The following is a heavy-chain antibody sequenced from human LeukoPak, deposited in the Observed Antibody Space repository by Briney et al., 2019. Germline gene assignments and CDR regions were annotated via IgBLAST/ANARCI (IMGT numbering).Heavy chain of an antibody. D-gene: IGHD6-19*01. J-gene: IGHJ4*02. V-gene: IGHV3-21*01. CDR3: ARDGSSGWYGGRYFDY. CDR1: GFTFSSYS. Sequence: GGSLRLSCAASGFTFSSYSMNWVRQAPGKGLEWVSSISSSSSYIYYADSVKGRFTISRDNAKNTLYLQMNSLRAEDTAVYYCARDGSSGWYGGRYFDYWGQGTLVTVSS. CDR2: ISSSSSYI.